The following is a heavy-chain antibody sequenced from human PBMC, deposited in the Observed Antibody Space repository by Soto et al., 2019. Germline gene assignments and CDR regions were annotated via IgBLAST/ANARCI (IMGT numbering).Heavy chain of an antibody. V-gene: IGHV3-48*02. CDR3: ARDGRDCTEGPCYFNH. CDR1: GFTFSTYG. J-gene: IGHJ1*01. Sequence: GGALILSCAASGFTFSTYGMNWVRQAPGKGLEWVSYISSSSSFIYYADSVKGRFTISRDNAKNSLSLQMNSLRDEDTAVYYCARDGRDCTEGPCYFNHWGEGTLVTVSS. CDR2: ISSSSSFI. D-gene: IGHD2-8*02.